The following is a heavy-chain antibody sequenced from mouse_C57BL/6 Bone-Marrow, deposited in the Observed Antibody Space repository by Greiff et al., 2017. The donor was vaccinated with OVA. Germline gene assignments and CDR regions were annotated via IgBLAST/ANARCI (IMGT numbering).Heavy chain of an antibody. CDR3: ARDYGSSSHWYFDV. CDR2: INPNYGTT. J-gene: IGHJ1*03. D-gene: IGHD1-1*01. Sequence: EVKLQESGPELVKPGASVKISCKASGFSFTDYNMNWVKQSNGKSLEWIGVINPNYGTTSYNQKFKGKATLTVDQSSSTAYMQLNSLTSEDSAVYYCARDYGSSSHWYFDVWGTGTTVTVSS. CDR1: GFSFTDYN. V-gene: IGHV1-39*01.